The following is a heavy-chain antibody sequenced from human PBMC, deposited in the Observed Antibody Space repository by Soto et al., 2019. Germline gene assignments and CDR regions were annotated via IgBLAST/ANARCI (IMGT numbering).Heavy chain of an antibody. V-gene: IGHV4-34*01. D-gene: IGHD3-10*01. CDR1: GGSFSGYY. Sequence: QVQLQQWGAGLLKPSETLSLTCGVFGGSFSGYYWTWIRQPPGQGLEWIGQIYHSGGTNYHPSLKGRVTISVDTSNNHFSLKLSSVTAADTAVYYCARGALVWFGAHDYYGMDVWGQGTTVTVSS. J-gene: IGHJ6*02. CDR2: IYHSGGT. CDR3: ARGALVWFGAHDYYGMDV.